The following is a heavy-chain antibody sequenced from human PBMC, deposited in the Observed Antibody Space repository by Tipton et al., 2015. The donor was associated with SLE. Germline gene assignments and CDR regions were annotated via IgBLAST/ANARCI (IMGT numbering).Heavy chain of an antibody. CDR1: GGSFSGYY. D-gene: IGHD2-15*01. CDR2: INHSGST. Sequence: TLFLTCAVYGGSFSGYYWSWIRQPPGKGLEWIGEINHSGSTNYNPSLKSRVTTSVDTSKNQFSLKLSSVTAADTAVYYCARRGVDCSGGSCYLNKPLPFDYWGQGTLVTVSS. CDR3: ARRGVDCSGGSCYLNKPLPFDY. J-gene: IGHJ4*02. V-gene: IGHV4-34*01.